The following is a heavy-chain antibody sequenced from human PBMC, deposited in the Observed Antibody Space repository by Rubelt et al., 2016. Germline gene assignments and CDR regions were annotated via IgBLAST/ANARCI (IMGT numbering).Heavy chain of an antibody. D-gene: IGHD2-2*01. CDR2: ISSSSSTI. Sequence: EVQLAESGGGLVQPGGSLRLSCAASGFTFSSYSMNWVRQAPGKGLEWVSYISSSSSTIYYADSGQGRFTISRDNAKNSLYLQMNSLRDEDTAVYYCATQGYCSSTSCYGAYWGQGTLVTVSS. CDR3: ATQGYCSSTSCYGAY. J-gene: IGHJ4*02. V-gene: IGHV3-48*02. CDR1: GFTFSSYS.